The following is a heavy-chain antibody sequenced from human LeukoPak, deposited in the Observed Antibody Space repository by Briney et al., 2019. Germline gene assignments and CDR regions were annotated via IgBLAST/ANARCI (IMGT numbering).Heavy chain of an antibody. D-gene: IGHD3-9*01. Sequence: QTLSLTCAISGDSVSSNSAAWNWIRQSLSRGLEWLGRTYYRSKWYNDYAVSVKSRITINPDTSKNQFSLQLNSVTPEDTAVYYCARVSYYDILTGYYTSFDYWGQGTLVTVSS. CDR1: GDSVSSNSAA. CDR3: ARVSYYDILTGYYTSFDY. J-gene: IGHJ4*02. CDR2: TYYRSKWYN. V-gene: IGHV6-1*01.